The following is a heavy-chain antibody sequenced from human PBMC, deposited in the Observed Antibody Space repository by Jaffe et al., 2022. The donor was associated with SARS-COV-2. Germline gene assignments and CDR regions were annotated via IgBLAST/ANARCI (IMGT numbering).Heavy chain of an antibody. CDR2: IKSEIDGGTT. Sequence: EVQLVESGGALVKPGGSLRLSCAASGFTFSHAWMSWVRQAPGKGLEWVGRIKSEIDGGTTDYAAPVKGRFTISRDDSERTLYLHMNILKTEDTAVYYCCTYNWNDSEDAFDIWGQGTMVTVSS. CDR1: GFTFSHAW. D-gene: IGHD1-1*01. V-gene: IGHV3-15*02. J-gene: IGHJ3*02. CDR3: CTYNWNDSEDAFDI.